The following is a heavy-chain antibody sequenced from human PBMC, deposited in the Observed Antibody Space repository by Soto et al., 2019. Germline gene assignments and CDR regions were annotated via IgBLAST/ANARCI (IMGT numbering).Heavy chain of an antibody. CDR1: GYTFTSYG. J-gene: IGHJ4*02. CDR2: ISAYNGNT. D-gene: IGHD2-15*01. CDR3: AREVEGYCSGGSCYDY. V-gene: IGHV1-18*01. Sequence: ASVKVSCKASGYTFTSYGISWVRQAPGQGLEWMGWISAYNGNTNYAQKLQGRVTMTTDTSTSTAYMELRSLRSDDAAVCYCAREVEGYCSGGSCYDYWGQGTLVTVSS.